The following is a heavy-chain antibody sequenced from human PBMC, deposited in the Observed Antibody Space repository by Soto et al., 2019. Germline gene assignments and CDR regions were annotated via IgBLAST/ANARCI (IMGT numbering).Heavy chain of an antibody. V-gene: IGHV1-2*02. Sequence: ASVKVSCKASGYTFTGYYMHWVRQAPGQGLEWMGWINPNSGGTNYAQKFQGRVTMTRDTSISTAYMELSRLRSDDTAVYYCARDEGRSSVWFDPWGQGTLVTVSS. J-gene: IGHJ5*02. CDR1: GYTFTGYY. CDR3: ARDEGRSSVWFDP. CDR2: INPNSGGT. D-gene: IGHD6-19*01.